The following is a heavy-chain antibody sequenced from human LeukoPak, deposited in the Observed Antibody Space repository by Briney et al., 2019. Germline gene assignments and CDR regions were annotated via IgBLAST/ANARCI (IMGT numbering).Heavy chain of an antibody. CDR2: IDPSDSYT. Sequence: GESLRISCKGSGYSFTSYWISWVRQMPRKGLEWMGRIDPSDSYTNYSPSFQGHVTISADKSINTAYLQWTSLKASDTAMYYCSRSTQGLILDYWGQGTLVTVSS. CDR3: SRSTQGLILDY. CDR1: GYSFTSYW. J-gene: IGHJ4*02. V-gene: IGHV5-10-1*01. D-gene: IGHD3-22*01.